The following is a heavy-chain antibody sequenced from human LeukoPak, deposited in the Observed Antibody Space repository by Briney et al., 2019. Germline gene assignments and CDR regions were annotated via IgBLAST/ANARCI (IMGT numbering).Heavy chain of an antibody. D-gene: IGHD3-9*01. J-gene: IGHJ6*02. CDR2: INGDGRNI. Sequence: GGSLRLSCAASGFTASSNYMHWVRQAPGKGLVWVSRINGDGRNINYADSVRGRFTISRDNAKNTLFLQMNTLRVEDTAVHYCTRDLMDYDVSTGLHHYYMDVWGQGTTVTVSS. CDR3: TRDLMDYDVSTGLHHYYMDV. CDR1: GFTASSNY. V-gene: IGHV3-74*01.